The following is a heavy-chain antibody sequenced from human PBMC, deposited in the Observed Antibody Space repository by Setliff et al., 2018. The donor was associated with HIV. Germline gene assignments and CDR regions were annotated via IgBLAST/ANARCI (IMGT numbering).Heavy chain of an antibody. CDR2: INAGNGNT. CDR3: ASGKGVRGVIITGGLDV. D-gene: IGHD3-10*01. V-gene: IGHV1-3*01. Sequence: ASVKVSCKASGYTFSRYAMHWVRQAPGQRLEWMGWINAGNGNTKYSQKFQGRVIMTRDTSISTAYMELSSLTSADTAVYYCASGKGVRGVIITGGLDVWGKGTTVTVSS. J-gene: IGHJ6*04. CDR1: GYTFSRYA.